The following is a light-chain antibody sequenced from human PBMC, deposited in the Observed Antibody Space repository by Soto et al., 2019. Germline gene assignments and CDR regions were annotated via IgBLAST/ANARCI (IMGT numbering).Light chain of an antibody. V-gene: IGKV1-9*01. J-gene: IGKJ3*01. CDR2: AAS. CDR3: QQVNSYPLT. CDR1: QGISSY. Sequence: DIPLTQSPSFLSASVGDRVTITCRASQGISSYLAWYQQKPGKAPKVLIYAASTLQSGVPSRFRGSGSRTEFTLTISSLQPEDFATYYCQQVNSYPLTFGPGTKVDIK.